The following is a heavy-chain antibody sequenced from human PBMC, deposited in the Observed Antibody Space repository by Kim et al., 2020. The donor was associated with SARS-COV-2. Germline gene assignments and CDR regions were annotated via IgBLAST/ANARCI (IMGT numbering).Heavy chain of an antibody. CDR3: VRVGPSDYDSFDY. D-gene: IGHD1-26*01. J-gene: IGHJ4*01. CDR2: GRNKAGGYST. Sequence: GGSLRLSCGGFGFSFSDHYMDWVRQAPGKGLEWVARGRNKAGGYSTSYAESVKGRFTISRDDSKNSLYLQMNSLTTEDTARYYCVRVGPSDYDSFDYWG. V-gene: IGHV3-72*01. CDR1: GFSFSDHY.